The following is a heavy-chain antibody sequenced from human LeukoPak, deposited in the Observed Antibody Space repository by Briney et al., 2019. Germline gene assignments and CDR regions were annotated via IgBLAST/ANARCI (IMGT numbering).Heavy chain of an antibody. V-gene: IGHV4-4*07. CDR3: AAGGIAVAAPDY. J-gene: IGHJ4*02. Sequence: PSETLSLTCTVSGGSISSYYWSWIRQPAGKGLEWIGRIYTSGSTYYNPSLKSRVTMSVDTSKNRFSLKLSSVTAADTAVYYCAAGGIAVAAPDYWGQGTLVTVSS. D-gene: IGHD6-19*01. CDR1: GGSISSYY. CDR2: IYTSGST.